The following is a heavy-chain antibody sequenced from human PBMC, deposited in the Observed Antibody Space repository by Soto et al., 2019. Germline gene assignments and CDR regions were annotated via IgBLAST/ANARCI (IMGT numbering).Heavy chain of an antibody. CDR1: VFTFSDYY. CDR2: ISSSSSYT. Sequence: GTLRLSCAASVFTFSDYYMSWIRQAPGKGLEWVSYISSSSSYTNYADSVKGRFTISRDNAKNSLYLQMNSLRAEDTAVYYCARDMAISGYDLSYYYGMDVWGQGTTVTVSS. J-gene: IGHJ6*02. CDR3: ARDMAISGYDLSYYYGMDV. D-gene: IGHD5-12*01. V-gene: IGHV3-11*06.